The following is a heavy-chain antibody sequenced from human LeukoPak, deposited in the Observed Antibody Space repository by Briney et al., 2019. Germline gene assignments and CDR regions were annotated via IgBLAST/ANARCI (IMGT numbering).Heavy chain of an antibody. D-gene: IGHD4-17*01. CDR1: GGSISSHF. Sequence: SETLSLTCTVSGGSISSHFWSWIRQAPGKGLEWTAYVHYTGSTNYNPSLKSRVTISMDTSKNQFSLRLRSVTAADTAVYYCARVERYNGDYGWFDPWGQGTLVSVSS. J-gene: IGHJ5*02. CDR2: VHYTGST. CDR3: ARVERYNGDYGWFDP. V-gene: IGHV4-59*11.